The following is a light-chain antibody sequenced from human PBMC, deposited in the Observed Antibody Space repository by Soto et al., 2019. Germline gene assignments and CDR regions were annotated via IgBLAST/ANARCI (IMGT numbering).Light chain of an antibody. Sequence: QSVPTQPPSASGTPGQRVTISCSGSSSNIGTNYVYWYQQLPGTAPKLLIYSNNQRPSGVPDRFSGSKSGTSASLAISGLRSEDEADYYCAAWDDSLRGPVFGGGTQLTVL. V-gene: IGLV1-47*02. J-gene: IGLJ2*01. CDR2: SNN. CDR1: SSNIGTNY. CDR3: AAWDDSLRGPV.